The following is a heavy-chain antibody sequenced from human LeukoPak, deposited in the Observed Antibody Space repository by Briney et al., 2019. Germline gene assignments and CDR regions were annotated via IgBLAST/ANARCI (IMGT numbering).Heavy chain of an antibody. CDR1: RGLFSDYY. D-gene: IGHD6-13*01. Sequence: SETLSLTCAIYRGLFSDYYWSWLRQPPGKGLEWIGEINHSGSTNYNPSLKSRVSISVDSSKNQFSLKVSSVAAADTAVYYCARGSDTAAGLYWGQGTLVTVSS. V-gene: IGHV4-34*01. CDR2: INHSGST. CDR3: ARGSDTAAGLY. J-gene: IGHJ4*02.